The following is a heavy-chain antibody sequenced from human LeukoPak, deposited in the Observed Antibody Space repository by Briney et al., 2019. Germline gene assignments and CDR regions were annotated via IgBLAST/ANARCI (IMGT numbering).Heavy chain of an antibody. CDR2: ISAYNGNT. V-gene: IGHV1-18*01. Sequence: ASVKVSCKASGYTFTSYGISWVRQAPGQGLEWMGWISAYNGNTNYAQKLQGRVTMTTDTSTSTAYMELRSLRSDDTAVYYCARDRDLSSWSVFNPWGQGTLVTVSS. D-gene: IGHD6-13*01. CDR1: GYTFTSYG. J-gene: IGHJ5*02. CDR3: ARDRDLSSWSVFNP.